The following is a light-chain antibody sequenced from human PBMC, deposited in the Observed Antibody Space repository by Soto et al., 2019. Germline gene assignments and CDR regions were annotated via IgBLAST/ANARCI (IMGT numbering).Light chain of an antibody. J-gene: IGKJ5*01. Sequence: EIILTHAPYTLSLSPVGRATLACGASQTVSSNDLAWCQQRPGQAPRLLIYGASTRAAGIPDRFSGSGSGTDFTLTITRLEPEDSAVYFCQQYTGPPTTFGQGTRLEI. CDR3: QQYTGPPTT. CDR2: GAS. CDR1: QTVSSND. V-gene: IGKV3-20*01.